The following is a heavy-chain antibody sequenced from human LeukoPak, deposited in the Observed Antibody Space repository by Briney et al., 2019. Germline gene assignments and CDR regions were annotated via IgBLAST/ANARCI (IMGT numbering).Heavy chain of an antibody. CDR2: IKSRTDDGTT. Sequence: GGSLRLSCAASGFTFSSYGMHWVRQAPGKGLEWVGRIKSRTDDGTTDYAAPVKGRFTISRDDSENTLYLQMNSLKAEDTGVYYCTTQYYYDSSGPVDYWGQGTLVTVSS. CDR1: GFTFSSYG. V-gene: IGHV3-15*01. D-gene: IGHD3-22*01. CDR3: TTQYYYDSSGPVDY. J-gene: IGHJ4*02.